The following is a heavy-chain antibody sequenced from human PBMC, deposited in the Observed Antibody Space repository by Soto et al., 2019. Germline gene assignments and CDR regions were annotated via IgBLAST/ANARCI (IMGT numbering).Heavy chain of an antibody. D-gene: IGHD3-3*01. CDR3: VKDGLTSVFGLVHDGSDI. V-gene: IGHV3-9*01. CDR2: ISWNSGNI. J-gene: IGHJ3*02. CDR1: GFSFGDYG. Sequence: DVQLVESGGGLVQPGRSLRLSCVASGFSFGDYGMHWVRQAPGRGPEWVSGISWNSGNIGYAETVKGRFTISRDNAKNSLYLQMNSLRAEETALYYCVKDGLTSVFGLVHDGSDIWGHGTMVTVSS.